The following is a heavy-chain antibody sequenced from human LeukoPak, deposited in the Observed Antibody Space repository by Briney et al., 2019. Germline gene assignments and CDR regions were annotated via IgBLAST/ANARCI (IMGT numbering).Heavy chain of an antibody. Sequence: SETLSLTCTVSGDSISGYYWSWFRQPPGKGLEWIAYIYNSVTTNYSPSLKSRVTISVDTSKNQFSLKLSSVTAAGTAVYYCARDEPTYYCSSTSCPPGAFDIWGQGTMVTVSS. J-gene: IGHJ3*02. CDR3: ARDEPTYYCSSTSCPPGAFDI. CDR1: GDSISGYY. D-gene: IGHD2-2*01. CDR2: IYNSVTT. V-gene: IGHV4-4*08.